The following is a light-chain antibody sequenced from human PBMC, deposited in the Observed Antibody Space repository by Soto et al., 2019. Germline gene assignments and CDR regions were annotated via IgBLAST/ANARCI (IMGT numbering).Light chain of an antibody. V-gene: IGKV1-9*01. J-gene: IGKJ4*01. CDR2: AAS. CDR1: QGISRY. CDR3: QQLNTYPVT. Sequence: IPLTQSPSSLSPSLGDSVTITWRASQGISRYVSWYQQKPGRAPKLLISAASTLQRGVPARGSGSGARTDFTLSITSLKPAHFATYYCQQLNTYPVTFGGGTKVDIK.